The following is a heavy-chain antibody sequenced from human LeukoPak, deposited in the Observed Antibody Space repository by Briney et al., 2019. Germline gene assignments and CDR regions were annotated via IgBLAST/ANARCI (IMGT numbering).Heavy chain of an antibody. CDR3: ARGGNWNSGWFDP. CDR2: INHSGST. CDR1: GGSFSGYY. V-gene: IGHV4-34*01. Sequence: SETLSLTCAVYGGSFSGYYWSWIRQPPGKGLEWIGEINHSGSTNYNPSLKSRVTISVDTSKNQFSLKLSSVTAADTAVYNCARGGNWNSGWFDPWGQGTLVTVSS. D-gene: IGHD1-7*01. J-gene: IGHJ5*02.